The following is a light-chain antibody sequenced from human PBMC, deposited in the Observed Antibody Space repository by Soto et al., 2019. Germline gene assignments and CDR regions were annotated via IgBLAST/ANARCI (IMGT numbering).Light chain of an antibody. CDR2: AAS. CDR3: QQNYSPPPIT. CDR1: QSITRF. Sequence: DIQMTQSPSSLSASVGDRVTITCRASQSITRFLNWYQQKPGKAPRLLIYAASSLQTGVPSRFSGSGSGTEFTLTISSLQPEDFATCYCQQNYSPPPITFGQGTRLEIK. V-gene: IGKV1-39*01. J-gene: IGKJ5*01.